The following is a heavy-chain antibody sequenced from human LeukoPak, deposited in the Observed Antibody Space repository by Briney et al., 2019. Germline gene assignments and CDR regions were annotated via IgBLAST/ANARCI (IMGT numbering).Heavy chain of an antibody. CDR1: GDSISSRDYY. CDR3: TAYDFWSAYWAFHI. D-gene: IGHD3-3*01. V-gene: IGHV4-30-4*08. Sequence: SETLSLTCSVSGDSISSRDYYWSWIRQPPGKGLEWIGYIYYSGSTSYNPSLKSRVTISVDTSKNQFSLRLSSVTAADTAVYYCTAYDFWSAYWAFHIWGQGTMVTVSS. J-gene: IGHJ3*02. CDR2: IYYSGST.